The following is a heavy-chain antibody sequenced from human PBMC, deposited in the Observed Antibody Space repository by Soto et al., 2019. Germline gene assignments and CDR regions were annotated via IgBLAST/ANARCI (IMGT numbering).Heavy chain of an antibody. CDR3: AREKTSYGMDV. Sequence: QVQLVQSGAEVKKPGASVKVSCKASGYTFTSYDINWVRQATGQGLEWMGWMNPNSGNTGYAQKFQGRVTITKNTSIRTAYIYLCSLGTNNTAVYYCAREKTSYGMDVWGQGTTVTVSS. CDR1: GYTFTSYD. J-gene: IGHJ6*02. V-gene: IGHV1-8*01. CDR2: MNPNSGNT.